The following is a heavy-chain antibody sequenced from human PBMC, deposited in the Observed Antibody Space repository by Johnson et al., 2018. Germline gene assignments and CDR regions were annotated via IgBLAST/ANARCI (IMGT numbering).Heavy chain of an antibody. V-gene: IGHV3-33*08. CDR1: GFTVSTYG. CDR2: IKQDGSNK. Sequence: QVQLVESGGGLVQPGGSLRLSCAAAGFTVSTYGMHWVRQTPGKGLEWVANIKQDGSNKYYADSVKGRFTLSSDNSKNTLYLQMNSLRAEDTAVYYCARETHTYQYSSSWYGVGDYYYYGMDVCGQGTTGTVSS. J-gene: IGHJ6*02. CDR3: ARETHTYQYSSSWYGVGDYYYYGMDV. D-gene: IGHD6-13*01.